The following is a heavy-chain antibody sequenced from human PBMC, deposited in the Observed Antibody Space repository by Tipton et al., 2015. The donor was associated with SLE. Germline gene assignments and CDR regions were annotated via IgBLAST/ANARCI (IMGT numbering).Heavy chain of an antibody. V-gene: IGHV4-61*02. CDR2: IYTSGST. Sequence: TLSLTCTVSGGSISSDTYYWNWIRQPAGKGLEWIGRIYTSGSTNYNSSLKSRVTISAGTSKNQFSLNLSSVSAADTAVYYCARGYGSGTLDYWGQGTLVTVSS. CDR1: GGSISSDTYY. D-gene: IGHD3-10*01. J-gene: IGHJ4*02. CDR3: ARGYGSGTLDY.